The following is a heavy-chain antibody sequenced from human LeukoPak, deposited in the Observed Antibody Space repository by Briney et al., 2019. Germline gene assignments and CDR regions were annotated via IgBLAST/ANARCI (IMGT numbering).Heavy chain of an antibody. Sequence: GGSLRLSRAASGFTFSSYAMHWVRQAPGKGLEWVAVISYDGSNKYYADSVKGRFTISRDNSKNTLYLQMNSLRAEDTAVYYCATLYSRDYWGQGTLVTVSS. J-gene: IGHJ4*02. D-gene: IGHD6-13*01. CDR2: ISYDGSNK. V-gene: IGHV3-30-3*01. CDR3: ATLYSRDY. CDR1: GFTFSSYA.